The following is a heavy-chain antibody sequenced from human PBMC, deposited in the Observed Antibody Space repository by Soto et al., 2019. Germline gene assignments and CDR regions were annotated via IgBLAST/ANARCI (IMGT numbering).Heavy chain of an antibody. D-gene: IGHD2-21*02. V-gene: IGHV3-53*02. CDR2: IYTGGSA. CDR1: GFSISNNY. CDR3: ARDGGDWASGFGD. Sequence: EVQLVETGGALIQPGGSLRLSCAVSGFSISNNYMFWVRQAPGKGLDWVSVIYTGGSAYYADSVKGRFTISRDSSKNMLYLQMNSLRDEDTAVYYCARDGGDWASGFGDWGQGTLVTVAS. J-gene: IGHJ4*02.